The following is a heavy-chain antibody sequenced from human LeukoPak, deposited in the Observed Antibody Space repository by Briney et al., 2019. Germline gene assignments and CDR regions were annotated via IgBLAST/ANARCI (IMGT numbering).Heavy chain of an antibody. J-gene: IGHJ4*02. CDR1: GYSFTSYW. V-gene: IGHV5-51*01. D-gene: IGHD6-19*01. CDR2: IYPGDSDT. CDR3: ARPLDAVAGTSSDY. Sequence: GASLKISCKGSGYSFTSYWTGWVRQMPGKGLEWMGGIYPGDSDTRYSPSFPAQVTISADKSISTAFLQWSSLKASDTAMYYCARPLDAVAGTSSDYWGQGTLVTVSS.